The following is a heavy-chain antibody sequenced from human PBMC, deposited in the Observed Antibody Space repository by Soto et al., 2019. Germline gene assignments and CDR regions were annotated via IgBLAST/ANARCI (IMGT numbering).Heavy chain of an antibody. CDR2: ISGSGGST. D-gene: IGHD3-10*01. Sequence: GGSLRLSCAASGFTFSSYAMSWVRQAPGKGLGWVSAISGSGGSTYYADSVKGRFTISRDNSKNTLYLQMNSLRAEDTAVYYCAKDYYGSGSYLSYYYYYYMDVSGKGTTVTVSS. V-gene: IGHV3-23*01. J-gene: IGHJ6*03. CDR3: AKDYYGSGSYLSYYYYYYMDV. CDR1: GFTFSSYA.